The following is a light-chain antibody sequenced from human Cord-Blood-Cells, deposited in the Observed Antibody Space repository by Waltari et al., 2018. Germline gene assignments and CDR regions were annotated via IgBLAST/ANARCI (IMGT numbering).Light chain of an antibody. CDR2: EDS. CDR3: YSTDSSGNHVV. J-gene: IGLJ2*01. CDR1: ALPQKS. V-gene: IGLV3-10*01. Sequence: SYELPQPPSVSVSPGQTARITCAGAALPQKSAYWYQQKSGQAPVLVIYEDSKRPSGIPERFSGSSSGTMATLTISGAQVEDEADYYCYSTDSSGNHVVFGGGTKLTVL.